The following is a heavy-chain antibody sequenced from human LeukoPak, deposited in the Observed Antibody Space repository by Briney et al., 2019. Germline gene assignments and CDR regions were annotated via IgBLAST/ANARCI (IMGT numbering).Heavy chain of an antibody. J-gene: IGHJ6*03. Sequence: PGGSLRLSCAASGFTFSDSYMSWIRQSPGKGLEWVSHISGSGQIVYYADSVKGRFTISRDNAQNSLYLQMNSLRAEDTAVYYCASVREEYYYYYMDVWGKGTTVTISS. CDR3: ASVREEYYYYYMDV. CDR2: ISGSGQIV. V-gene: IGHV3-11*01. D-gene: IGHD1-26*01. CDR1: GFTFSDSY.